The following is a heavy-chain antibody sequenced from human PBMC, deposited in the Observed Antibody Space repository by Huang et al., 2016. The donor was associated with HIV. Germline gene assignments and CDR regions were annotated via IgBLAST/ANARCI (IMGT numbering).Heavy chain of an antibody. CDR1: GGSFRNFA. Sequence: QVQLVQSGAEVKKPGSSVKVSCKASGGSFRNFAIGWVRQAPGQVLEWMVGIIPTLGTANTAQKFQGRVTIIADESTSTSYMELSSLRSEDTAVYYCATVDYYDTSGPQRGYFDNWGQGTLVTVSS. J-gene: IGHJ4*02. CDR2: IIPTLGTA. D-gene: IGHD3-22*01. CDR3: ATVDYYDTSGPQRGYFDN. V-gene: IGHV1-69*01.